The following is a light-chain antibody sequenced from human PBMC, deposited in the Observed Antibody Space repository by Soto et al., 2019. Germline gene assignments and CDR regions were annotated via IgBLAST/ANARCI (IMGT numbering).Light chain of an antibody. CDR1: QSVSSY. J-gene: IGKJ1*01. CDR3: QQRSNWPPWT. Sequence: EIVLTQSPATLSLSPGERATLSCRASQSVSSYLAWYQQKPGQAPRLLIYDASNRATGIPARFSGSGSGTDFTLTISSLVPEDFAASYCQQRSNWPPWTFGQGTKVEIK. CDR2: DAS. V-gene: IGKV3-11*01.